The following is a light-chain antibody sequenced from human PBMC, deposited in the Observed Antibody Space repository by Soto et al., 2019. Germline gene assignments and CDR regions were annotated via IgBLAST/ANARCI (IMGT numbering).Light chain of an antibody. V-gene: IGKV3-11*01. Sequence: EIVLTQSPATLSLSPGERATLSCRASQSVSSYLAWYQQKPGQAPRLLIYDASNRATGIPARFSGSWSGTDFTLTISSLEPEDFAVYYCQQRNNWPPRYTFGQGTKLEIK. CDR3: QQRNNWPPRYT. CDR1: QSVSSY. J-gene: IGKJ2*01. CDR2: DAS.